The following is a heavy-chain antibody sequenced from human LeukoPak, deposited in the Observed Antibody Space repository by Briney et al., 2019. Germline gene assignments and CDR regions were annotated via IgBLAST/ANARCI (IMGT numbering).Heavy chain of an antibody. CDR3: ARDGITGTTPFDY. CDR2: IYYSGST. V-gene: IGHV4-31*03. J-gene: IGHJ4*02. D-gene: IGHD1-7*01. Sequence: SETLSLTCTVSGGSISSGGYYWSWIRQHPGKGLEWIGYIYYSGSTYYNPSLKSRVTISVDTSKNQFSLKLSSVTAADTAVYYCARDGITGTTPFDYWGQGTLVTVSS. CDR1: GGSISSGGYY.